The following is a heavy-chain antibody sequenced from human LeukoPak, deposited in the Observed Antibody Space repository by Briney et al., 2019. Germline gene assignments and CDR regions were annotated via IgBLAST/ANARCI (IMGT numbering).Heavy chain of an antibody. J-gene: IGHJ4*02. CDR3: ARDGGHYHSENYYDVNY. D-gene: IGHD3-10*01. Sequence: PGGSLRLSCAASGFRFSDYYMSWIRQAPGKGLEWISYISGSGDNIYYAGPVQGRFTISRDNSKNSLFLQLSSLTPEDTAVYYCARDGGHYHSENYYDVNYWGQGTLVTVSS. V-gene: IGHV3-11*01. CDR1: GFRFSDYY. CDR2: ISGSGDNI.